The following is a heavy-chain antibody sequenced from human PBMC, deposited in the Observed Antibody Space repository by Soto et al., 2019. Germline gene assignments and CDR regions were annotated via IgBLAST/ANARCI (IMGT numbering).Heavy chain of an antibody. CDR2: IWHDGSKK. V-gene: IGHV3-33*01. CDR1: GFSFSSYG. J-gene: IGHJ6*02. CDR3: ARGSIVAAEYGMDV. Sequence: QVRLVESGGGVVQPGRSLRLSCAASGFSFSSYGMHWVRQAPGKGLEWVAVIWHDGSKKYYADSVKGRLIISRDNSKHTLDVQINSLRAEDTAVYFCARGSIVAAEYGMDVWGQGTTVTVS. D-gene: IGHD6-13*01.